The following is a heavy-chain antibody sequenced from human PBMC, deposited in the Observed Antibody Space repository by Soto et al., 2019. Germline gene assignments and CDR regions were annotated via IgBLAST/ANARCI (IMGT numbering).Heavy chain of an antibody. Sequence: GESMSLSCATAGFDRCALWWHWGGQEPSKGLVWVAHVDGHGKTKYADSVKGRFTVSRDNAKNTVYMQMHSLRVEDTDVYHCARVKGGEGGKGHPLDLWGQGILVTVSS. J-gene: IGHJ1*01. V-gene: IGHV3-74*03. D-gene: IGHD1-26*01. CDR3: ARVKGGEGGKGHPLDL. CDR1: GFDRCALW. CDR2: VDGHGKT.